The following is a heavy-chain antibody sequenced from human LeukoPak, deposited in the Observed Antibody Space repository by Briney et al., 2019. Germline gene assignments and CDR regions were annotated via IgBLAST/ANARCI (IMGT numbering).Heavy chain of an antibody. CDR2: INPSGGST. Sequence: ASVKVSCKASGYTFTSYYMHWVRQAPGQGLEWMGIINPSGGSTSYAQKFQGRVTMTRDMSTSTVYVELSSLRSEDTAVYYCARDPYYYDSSGYYYENYYYYYMEVWGKGTTVTVSS. D-gene: IGHD3-22*01. V-gene: IGHV1-46*01. J-gene: IGHJ6*03. CDR3: ARDPYYYDSSGYYYENYYYYYMEV. CDR1: GYTFTSYY.